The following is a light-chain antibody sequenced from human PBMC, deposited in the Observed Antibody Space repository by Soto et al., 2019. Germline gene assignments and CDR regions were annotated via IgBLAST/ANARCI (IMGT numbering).Light chain of an antibody. CDR2: VVS. Sequence: QSALTQPPSASGSPGQSVTISCTGISSDVGHYNYVSWYQQHPGKAPKLMIYVVSKRPSGVPDRFSGSKSGNTASLTVSRLQAEDEADYYCSSYAGGNRVFGTGTKVTVL. CDR1: SSDVGHYNY. J-gene: IGLJ1*01. V-gene: IGLV2-8*01. CDR3: SSYAGGNRV.